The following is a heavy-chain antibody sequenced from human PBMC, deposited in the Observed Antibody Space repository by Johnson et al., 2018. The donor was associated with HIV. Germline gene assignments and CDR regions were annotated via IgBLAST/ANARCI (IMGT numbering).Heavy chain of an antibody. Sequence: QVQLVESGGGLVKPGGSLRLSCAASGFTFSSYAMHWVRQAPGKGLEWVAVISYDGSNKYYADSVKGRFTISRDNSKNTLYLQMNSLRAEDTAVYYCAKVSSWYFLRAFDIWGQGTMVTVSS. CDR3: AKVSSWYFLRAFDI. V-gene: IGHV3-30*04. CDR1: GFTFSSYA. J-gene: IGHJ3*02. D-gene: IGHD6-13*01. CDR2: ISYDGSNK.